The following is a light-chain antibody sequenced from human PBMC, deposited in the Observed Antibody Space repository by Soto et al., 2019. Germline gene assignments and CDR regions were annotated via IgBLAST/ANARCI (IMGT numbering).Light chain of an antibody. CDR3: SSYAASNNYV. CDR2: EVT. V-gene: IGLV2-8*01. Sequence: QSVLTQPPSASGSPGQSVSVSCTGSSNDVGRYNYVSWYQQHPGKAPKLIIYEVTKRPSGVPDRFSGSKSGNTASLTVSGLQAEDEADYYYSSYAASNNYVFGTGTKVTVL. J-gene: IGLJ1*01. CDR1: SNDVGRYNY.